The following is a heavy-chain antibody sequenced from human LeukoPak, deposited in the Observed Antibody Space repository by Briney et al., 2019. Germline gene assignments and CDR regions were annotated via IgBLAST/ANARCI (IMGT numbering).Heavy chain of an antibody. Sequence: SQTLSLTCAVSGGSISSGGYSWSWIRQPPGKGLEWIGYIYHSGSTYYNPSLKSRVTISVDRSKNQFSLKLSSVTAADTAVYYCARGYYGSGSYPYFDYWGQGTLVTVSS. CDR2: IYHSGST. D-gene: IGHD3-10*01. J-gene: IGHJ4*02. CDR3: ARGYYGSGSYPYFDY. V-gene: IGHV4-30-2*01. CDR1: GGSISSGGYS.